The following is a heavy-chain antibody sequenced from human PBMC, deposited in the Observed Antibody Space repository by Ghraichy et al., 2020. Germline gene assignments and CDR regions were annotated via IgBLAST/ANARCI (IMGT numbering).Heavy chain of an antibody. V-gene: IGHV3-43*02. D-gene: IGHD3-10*01. CDR2: ISGDGGRT. CDR1: GFTFDDYA. CDR3: AKESYYGSASEWFDP. Sequence: GSLRLSCAASGFTFDDYAMHWVCQAPGKGLEWVSAISGDGGRTYYADSVKGRFTISRDNSRNSLFLQMNSLRTEDTAFYFCAKESYYGSASEWFDPWGQGTLVTVSS. J-gene: IGHJ5*02.